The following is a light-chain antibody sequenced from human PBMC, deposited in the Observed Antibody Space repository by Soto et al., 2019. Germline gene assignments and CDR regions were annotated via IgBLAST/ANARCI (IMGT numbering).Light chain of an antibody. J-gene: IGKJ4*01. CDR1: QGIAPY. V-gene: IGKV1-27*01. CDR3: QKYNSAPLT. Sequence: GDRVTITCRASQGIAPYLAWFQQKPGKVPKLLIYATSTLQSGVPSRFSGSGSGTDFTLTINSLQPEDVGTYYCQKYNSAPLTFGGGTKLDIK. CDR2: ATS.